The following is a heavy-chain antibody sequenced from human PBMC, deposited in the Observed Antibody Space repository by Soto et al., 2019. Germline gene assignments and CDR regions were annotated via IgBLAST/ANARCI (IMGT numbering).Heavy chain of an antibody. D-gene: IGHD2-15*01. CDR3: TTGSVEGV. CDR2: IKTNTEGGTT. CDR1: GLTISNAW. V-gene: IGHV3-15*07. J-gene: IGHJ6*02. Sequence: GGSLRLSCAASGLTISNAWMNWVRQAPGKGLEWVGRIKTNTEGGTTDYAAAVKGRFTVSRDDSKNTLYLQMNSLKTEDTAVYYCTTGSVEGVWGQGTMVTVSS.